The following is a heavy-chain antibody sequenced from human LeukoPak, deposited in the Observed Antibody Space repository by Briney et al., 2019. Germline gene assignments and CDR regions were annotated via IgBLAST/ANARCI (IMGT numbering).Heavy chain of an antibody. D-gene: IGHD2-21*02. CDR2: ISVYTNYT. Sequence: ASVKLSCKASGYTFTSYGINWVRQAPGQGLEWMAWISVYTNYTNYAQEFQDRVTMTTDTSTSTAYMELRSLRSDDTAVYYCARDPTPTMYGDNNWFDPWGQGTLVIVSS. J-gene: IGHJ5*02. CDR3: ARDPTPTMYGDNNWFDP. CDR1: GYTFTSYG. V-gene: IGHV1-18*04.